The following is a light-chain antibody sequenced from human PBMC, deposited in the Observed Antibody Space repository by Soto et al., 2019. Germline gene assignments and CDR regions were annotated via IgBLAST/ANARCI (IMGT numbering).Light chain of an antibody. CDR3: QHYNSYWT. Sequence: DIHMTEAPSSLSASVGDRVTITCRDSQNIGGWLGWYQQKPGKAPKFLIVDASSLVSGVPSRVSGKGSGPEFTLTTSSLQPNDFTTYYYQHYNSYWTFGQGTKVDIK. CDR2: DAS. CDR1: QNIGGW. V-gene: IGKV1-5*01. J-gene: IGKJ1*01.